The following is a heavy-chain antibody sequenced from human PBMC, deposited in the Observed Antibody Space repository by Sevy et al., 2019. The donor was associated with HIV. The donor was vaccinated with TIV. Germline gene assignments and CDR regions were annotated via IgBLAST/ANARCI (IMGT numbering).Heavy chain of an antibody. D-gene: IGHD1-26*01. CDR1: GFTFSSFA. CDR3: ARPTPRIAPSSAAFFDY. Sequence: GGSLRLSCAASGFTFSSFAMSWVRHIPGKGLEWVSTIIGRGGSAYYADSVKGRFTLSRDNSNNTVFLQMNRLRDEDTAVYYCARPTPRIAPSSAAFFDYWGQGTLVTVSS. CDR2: IIGRGGSA. J-gene: IGHJ4*02. V-gene: IGHV3-23*01.